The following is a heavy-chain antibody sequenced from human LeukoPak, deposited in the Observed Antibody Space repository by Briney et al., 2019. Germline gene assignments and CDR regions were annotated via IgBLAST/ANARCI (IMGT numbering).Heavy chain of an antibody. D-gene: IGHD3-3*01. CDR3: ARDWRFLEWLVYYYYYGMDV. J-gene: IGHJ6*02. Sequence: GASVKVSCKASGYTFTSYAMNWVRQAPGQGLEWMGWINTNTGNPTYAQGFTGRFVFSLDTSVSTAYLQISSLKAEDTAVYYCARDWRFLEWLVYYYYYGMDVWGQGTTVTVSS. V-gene: IGHV7-4-1*02. CDR1: GYTFTSYA. CDR2: INTNTGNP.